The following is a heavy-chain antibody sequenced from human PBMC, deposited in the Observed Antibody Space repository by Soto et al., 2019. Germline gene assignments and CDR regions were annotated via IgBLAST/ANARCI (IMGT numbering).Heavy chain of an antibody. V-gene: IGHV4-34*01. CDR1: GGSFSGYY. CDR2: INHSGST. J-gene: IGHJ4*02. D-gene: IGHD6-6*01. Sequence: SDTLSLSCAVYGGSFSGYYWSWIRQPPGKGLEWIGEINHSGSTNYNPSLKSRVTISVDTSKNQFSLKLSSVTAADTAVYYCARVGAARPGDYWGQGTLVTVSS. CDR3: ARVGAARPGDY.